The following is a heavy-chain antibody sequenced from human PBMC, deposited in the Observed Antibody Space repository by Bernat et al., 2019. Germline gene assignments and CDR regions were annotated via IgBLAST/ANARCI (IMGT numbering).Heavy chain of an antibody. V-gene: IGHV4-38-2*01. CDR3: ARMKCLGRTGHYFQY. D-gene: IGHD5/OR15-5a*01. CDR1: GFSITSGYS. J-gene: IGHJ4*02. Sequence: QVQLQESGPGLVKPSETLSLSCVVSGFSITSGYSWGWVRQPPGKGVEWIASFYLSESTYYNVAPKSRATISVDKSKKLLSLKMGYVAAADTAVYYCARMKCLGRTGHYFQYWGQGALVTVSS. CDR2: FYLSEST.